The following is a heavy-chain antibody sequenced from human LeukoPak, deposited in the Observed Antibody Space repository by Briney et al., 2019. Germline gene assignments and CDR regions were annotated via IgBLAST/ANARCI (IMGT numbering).Heavy chain of an antibody. Sequence: GESLKISCKGSGYSFTTYWIGWVRQMPGKGLEWMGIIYPGDSDTGYSPSFQGQVTISADKSISTAYLQWSSLKASDTALYFCARRPRYNFGPHFDYWGQGTLVTVSS. V-gene: IGHV5-51*01. CDR1: GYSFTTYW. CDR2: IYPGDSDT. CDR3: ARRPRYNFGPHFDY. J-gene: IGHJ4*02. D-gene: IGHD5-18*01.